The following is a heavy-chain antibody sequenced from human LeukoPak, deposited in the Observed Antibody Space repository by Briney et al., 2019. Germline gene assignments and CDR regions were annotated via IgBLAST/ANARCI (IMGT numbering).Heavy chain of an antibody. D-gene: IGHD2-15*01. CDR2: IYYSGST. CDR1: GGSISSYY. Sequence: SETLSLTCTVSGGSISSYYWSWIRQPPGKGLEWIGYIYYSGSTNYNPSLKSRVTISVDTSKNQFSLKLSSVTAADTAVYYCARCGGGSCYGRYNWFDPWGQGTLVTVSS. CDR3: ARCGGGSCYGRYNWFDP. J-gene: IGHJ5*02. V-gene: IGHV4-59*08.